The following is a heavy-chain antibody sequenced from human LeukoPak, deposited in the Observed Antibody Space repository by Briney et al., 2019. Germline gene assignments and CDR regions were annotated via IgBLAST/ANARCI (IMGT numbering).Heavy chain of an antibody. J-gene: IGHJ4*02. CDR1: GLNVSSNY. V-gene: IGHV3-53*04. D-gene: IGHD6-19*01. CDR3: ARGGTPGFSTGRIDY. Sequence: GGSLRLSCAASGLNVSSNYMSWVRQAPGTGLEWVSVLYGADSKYYAESVKGRFTISRHDSQSTLFLQMTSLRAEDTAVYYCARGGTPGFSTGRIDYWGQGTLVTVSS. CDR2: LYGADSK.